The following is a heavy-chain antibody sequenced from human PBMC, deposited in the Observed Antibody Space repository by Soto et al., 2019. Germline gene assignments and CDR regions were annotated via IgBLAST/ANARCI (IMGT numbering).Heavy chain of an antibody. D-gene: IGHD3-16*01. CDR3: VGGGLSFFDY. Sequence: GGSLRLSCAASGFPFNTFEMNWIRQVPGKGLEWLSYITGGGDTYYADSVKGRFTISRDNAKNSLYLQMTSLRVEDTAVYFCVGGGLSFFDYWGQGALVTVSS. CDR2: ITGGGDT. V-gene: IGHV3-48*03. J-gene: IGHJ4*02. CDR1: GFPFNTFE.